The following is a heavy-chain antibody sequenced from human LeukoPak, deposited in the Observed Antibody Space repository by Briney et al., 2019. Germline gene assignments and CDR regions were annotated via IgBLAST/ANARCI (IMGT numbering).Heavy chain of an antibody. CDR3: ARIRYYYGSDGSEGQNFDY. V-gene: IGHV3-21*01. CDR1: GFTFSNAW. J-gene: IGHJ4*02. Sequence: GGSLRLSCAASGFTFSNAWMNWVRQAPGKGLEWVSSISSSSSYIYYADSVKGRFTISRDNAKNSLYLQMSSLRAEDTAVYYCARIRYYYGSDGSEGQNFDYWGQGTLVTVSS. CDR2: ISSSSSYI. D-gene: IGHD3-10*01.